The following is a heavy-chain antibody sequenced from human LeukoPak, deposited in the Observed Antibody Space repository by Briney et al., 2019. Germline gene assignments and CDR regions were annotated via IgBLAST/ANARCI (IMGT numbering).Heavy chain of an antibody. V-gene: IGHV4-30-2*01. CDR3: ARDSEVPAARKAFDI. CDR2: IYHSGST. D-gene: IGHD2-2*01. Sequence: PSQTLSLTCTVSGGSISSGGYYWSWIRQPPGKGLEWIGYIYHSGSTYYNPSLKSRVTISVDRSKNQLSLKLSSVTAADTAVYYCARDSEVPAARKAFDIWGQGTMVTVSS. CDR1: GGSISSGGYY. J-gene: IGHJ3*02.